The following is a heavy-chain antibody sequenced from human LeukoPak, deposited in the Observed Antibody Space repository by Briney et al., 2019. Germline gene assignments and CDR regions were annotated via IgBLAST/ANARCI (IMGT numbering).Heavy chain of an antibody. CDR3: AREGGYDFDYFDY. J-gene: IGHJ4*02. D-gene: IGHD5-12*01. Sequence: GGSLRLSCAASGFTFSSYSINWVRQAPGKGLEWVSSISSSSSYIYYADSVKGRFTISRDNAKNSLYLQMNSLRAEDTAVYYCAREGGYDFDYFDYWGQGTLVTVSS. V-gene: IGHV3-21*01. CDR1: GFTFSSYS. CDR2: ISSSSSYI.